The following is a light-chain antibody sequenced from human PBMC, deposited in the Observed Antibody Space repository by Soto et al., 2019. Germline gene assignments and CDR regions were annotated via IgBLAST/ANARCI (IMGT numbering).Light chain of an antibody. J-gene: IGKJ1*01. CDR3: QQYNSYSWT. Sequence: DTQVTQSPSFLSASVGDRVTITCRASQSISSWLAWYQQKPGKAPKLLIYDASSLESGVPSRFSGSASGTEFTLTISSLQPDDFATYYCQQYNSYSWTFGQGTKVDIK. CDR1: QSISSW. CDR2: DAS. V-gene: IGKV1-5*01.